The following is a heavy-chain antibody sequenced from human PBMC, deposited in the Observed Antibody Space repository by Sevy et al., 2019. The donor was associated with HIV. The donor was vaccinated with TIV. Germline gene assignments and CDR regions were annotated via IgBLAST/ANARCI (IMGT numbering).Heavy chain of an antibody. D-gene: IGHD2-2*01. CDR1: GGSISSYY. Sequence: SETLSLTCTVSGGSISSYYWSWIRQPPGKGLEWIGYIYYSGSTNYNPSLKSRVTISVDTSKNQFSLKRGSVTAADTAVYYCATSRDRGFDYWGQGTLVTVSS. CDR2: IYYSGST. J-gene: IGHJ4*02. CDR3: ATSRDRGFDY. V-gene: IGHV4-59*01.